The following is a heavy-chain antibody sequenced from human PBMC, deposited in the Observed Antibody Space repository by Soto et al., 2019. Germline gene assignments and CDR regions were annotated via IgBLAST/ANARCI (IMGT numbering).Heavy chain of an antibody. D-gene: IGHD2-21*01. V-gene: IGHV3-74*01. CDR3: ARVRNCDWYFDH. CDR2: INTDGSTI. J-gene: IGHJ4*02. CDR1: GFTFSSYW. Sequence: EVQLVESGGGVVQPGGSLRLSCAASGFTFSSYWMHWVRQVPGKGLVWVSRINTDGSTISYADSVKGRFTISRDNAENTLYLQMNSLRAEDTAVYYCARVRNCDWYFDHWGQGTLVTISS.